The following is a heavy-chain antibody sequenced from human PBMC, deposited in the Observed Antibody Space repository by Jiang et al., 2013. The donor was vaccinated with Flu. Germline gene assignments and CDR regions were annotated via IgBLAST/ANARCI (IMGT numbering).Heavy chain of an antibody. J-gene: IGHJ4*02. CDR3: TRDALK. CDR2: ISSESSYI. CDR1: GFLLTSYS. V-gene: IGHV3-21*01. Sequence: VQLVESGGGLVKPGGSLKLSCAASGFLLTSYSMNWVRQAPGKGLEWVSSISSESSYIFYAESVKGRFTISRDNAKNSLHLQMNSLRVEDTAVYYCTRDALKWGQGTLVTVSS.